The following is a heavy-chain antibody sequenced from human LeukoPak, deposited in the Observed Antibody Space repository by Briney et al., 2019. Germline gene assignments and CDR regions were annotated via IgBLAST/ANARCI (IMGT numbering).Heavy chain of an antibody. CDR3: ARGRRW. J-gene: IGHJ4*02. CDR1: GGPFSGSY. CDR2: INHSGNI. Sequence: SETLSLTCAVYGGPFSGSYWTWIRQPPGKGLEWIGGINHSGNINYNPSLKSRLTISVDTSKNQFSLKLSSMTAADTAVYYCARGRRWWGQGVLVTVSS. D-gene: IGHD5-24*01. V-gene: IGHV4-34*01.